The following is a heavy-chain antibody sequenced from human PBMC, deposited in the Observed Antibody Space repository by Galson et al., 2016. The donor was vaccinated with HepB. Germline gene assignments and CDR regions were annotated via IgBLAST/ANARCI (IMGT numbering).Heavy chain of an antibody. CDR1: GGSISTYY. J-gene: IGHJ2*01. CDR2: IYYSGST. V-gene: IGHV4-59*01. Sequence: LSLTCTVSGGSISTYYWNWIRQPPGKGLEWIGYIYYSGSTNYNPSLKSRVTLSVDTSKNQFSLKLTSVTAADTAVYYCAKDSAGSFDLWGRGTLVTVSS. D-gene: IGHD3-10*01. CDR3: AKDSAGSFDL.